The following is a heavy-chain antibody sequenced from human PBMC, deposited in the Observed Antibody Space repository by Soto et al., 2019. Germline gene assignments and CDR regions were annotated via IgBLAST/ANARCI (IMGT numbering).Heavy chain of an antibody. Sequence: ASVKVSCKASGYTFTGYYMHWVRQAPGQGLEWMGWINPNSGGTNYAQKFQGRVTITADESTSTAYMELSSLRSEDTAVYYCARLDSSGWYYYYGMDVWGQGTTVTVSS. CDR1: GYTFTGYY. V-gene: IGHV1-2*02. CDR2: INPNSGGT. D-gene: IGHD6-19*01. CDR3: ARLDSSGWYYYYGMDV. J-gene: IGHJ6*02.